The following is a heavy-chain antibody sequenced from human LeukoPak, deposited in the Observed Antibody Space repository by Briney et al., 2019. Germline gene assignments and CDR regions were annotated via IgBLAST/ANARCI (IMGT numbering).Heavy chain of an antibody. V-gene: IGHV4-59*08. Sequence: SETLSLTCTVSGGSISSYYWSWIRQPPGKGLEWIGYIYYSGSTNYNPSLKSRVTISVDTSKNQFSLKLSSVTAADTAVYYCARRNYYYYYMDVWGKGTTVTVSS. CDR3: ARRNYYYYYMDV. J-gene: IGHJ6*03. CDR1: GGSISSYY. CDR2: IYYSGST.